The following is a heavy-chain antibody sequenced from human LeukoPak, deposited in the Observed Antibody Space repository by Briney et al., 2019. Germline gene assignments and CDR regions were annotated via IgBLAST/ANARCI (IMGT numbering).Heavy chain of an antibody. J-gene: IGHJ4*02. Sequence: SETLSLTCTVSGGSISSGDYYWSWIRQPPGKGLEWIGYIYYSGSTYYNPSLKSRVTISVDTSKNQFSLKLSSVTAADTAVYYCASDENSSGRGSADYWGQGTLVTVSS. V-gene: IGHV4-30-4*01. CDR3: ASDENSSGRGSADY. CDR2: IYYSGST. D-gene: IGHD6-19*01. CDR1: GGSISSGDYY.